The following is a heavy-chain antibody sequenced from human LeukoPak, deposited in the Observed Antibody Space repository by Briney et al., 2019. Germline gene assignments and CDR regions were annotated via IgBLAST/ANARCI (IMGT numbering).Heavy chain of an antibody. CDR3: ARGGIRQVAAAANDY. D-gene: IGHD6-13*01. CDR1: GYTFTSYD. V-gene: IGHV1-8*01. Sequence: ASVNVSCKAYGYTFTSYDINWVRQANGQGLEWKGWMSHNSGNTGYAQKYQDRVTMTRNSSISTAYMELSSLRSEDTAVYYCARGGIRQVAAAANDYWGQGTLVTVSS. J-gene: IGHJ4*02. CDR2: MSHNSGNT.